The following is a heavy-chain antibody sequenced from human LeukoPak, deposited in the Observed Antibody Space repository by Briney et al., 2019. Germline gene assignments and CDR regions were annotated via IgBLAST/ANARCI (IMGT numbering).Heavy chain of an antibody. Sequence: SETLSLTCTVSGGSISSYYWNWIRQPPGKGLEWIGYIYYSGSTNYNPSLKSRVTISVDTSKDQFSLKLSSVTAADTAVYYCARGADSSGYYSIFYFDYWGQGTLVTVSS. V-gene: IGHV4-59*01. CDR3: ARGADSSGYYSIFYFDY. CDR2: IYYSGST. D-gene: IGHD3-22*01. J-gene: IGHJ4*02. CDR1: GGSISSYY.